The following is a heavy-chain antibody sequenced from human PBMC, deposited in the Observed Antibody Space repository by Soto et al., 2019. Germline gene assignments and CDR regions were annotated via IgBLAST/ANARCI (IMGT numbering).Heavy chain of an antibody. CDR1: GYTFTSYG. CDR3: ASDAPPADY. Sequence: QVQLVQSGAEVKKPGASVKVSCKASGYTFTSYGISWVRQAPGQGLEWMGWIRAYNGNTNYAQKLQGRVTMTTDTSTSPAYSELSSLRSDDTAAYYCASDAPPADYCRPGALVTVSS. J-gene: IGHJ4*02. CDR2: IRAYNGNT. V-gene: IGHV1-18*01.